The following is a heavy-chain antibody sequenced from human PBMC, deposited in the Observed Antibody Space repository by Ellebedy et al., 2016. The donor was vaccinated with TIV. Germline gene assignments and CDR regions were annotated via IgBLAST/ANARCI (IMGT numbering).Heavy chain of an antibody. CDR2: IYYSGST. Sequence: LRLSCAVSGYSISSSNWWGWIRQPPGKGLEWIGYIYYSGSTYYNPSLKSRVTMSVDTSKNQFSLKLSSVTAVDTAVYYCARGLGAAGSFYFDYWGQGTLVTVSS. V-gene: IGHV4-28*03. J-gene: IGHJ4*02. CDR3: ARGLGAAGSFYFDY. CDR1: GYSISSSNW. D-gene: IGHD6-13*01.